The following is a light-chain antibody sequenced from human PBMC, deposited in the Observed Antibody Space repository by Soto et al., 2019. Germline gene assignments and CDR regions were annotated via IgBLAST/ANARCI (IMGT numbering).Light chain of an antibody. V-gene: IGKV3-20*01. CDR1: QSVNSNY. CDR2: GAS. Sequence: EIVLTQSPGTLSLSPGERATLSCRASQSVNSNYLAWYQRKPGQAPRLLIYGASNRATDIPYRFSASGSGTDCTLTITRLEAEDLAVYYCQQYDSTPPTFGQGTKVEVK. J-gene: IGKJ1*01. CDR3: QQYDSTPPT.